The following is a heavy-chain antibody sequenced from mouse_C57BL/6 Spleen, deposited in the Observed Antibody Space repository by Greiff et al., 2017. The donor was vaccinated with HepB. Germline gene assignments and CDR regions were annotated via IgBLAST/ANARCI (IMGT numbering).Heavy chain of an antibody. D-gene: IGHD1-1*01. Sequence: VQLQQPGAELVKPGASVKLSCKASGYTFTSYWMHWVKQRPGQGLEWIGMIHPNSGSTNYNEKFKSKATLTVDKSSSTAYMQLSSLTSEDSAVYYCASPVVATDYFDYWGQGTTLTVSS. V-gene: IGHV1-64*01. J-gene: IGHJ2*01. CDR3: ASPVVATDYFDY. CDR2: IHPNSGST. CDR1: GYTFTSYW.